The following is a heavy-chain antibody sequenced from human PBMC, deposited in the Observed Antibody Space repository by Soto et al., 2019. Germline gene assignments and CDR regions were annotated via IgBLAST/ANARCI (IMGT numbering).Heavy chain of an antibody. V-gene: IGHV3-15*01. CDR3: TIAADY. CDR1: GFTLSNTW. J-gene: IGHJ4*02. Sequence: PGGSLRLSCAASGFTLSNTWMTWVRQAPGKGLEWVGRIMSKTDGETTDYAAPVNGRFIISRDDSENTLYLQMNSLTSEDSAVYYCTIAADYWGQGALVTVSS. CDR2: IMSKTDGETT.